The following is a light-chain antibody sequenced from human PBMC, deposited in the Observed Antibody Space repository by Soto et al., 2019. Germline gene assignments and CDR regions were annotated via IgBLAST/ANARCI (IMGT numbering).Light chain of an antibody. CDR1: QDISNY. CDR3: QQYDTVPYT. Sequence: DIQMTQSPSSLSASVGDRVTITCQASQDISNYLNWYQQKPGKAPKLLIYDASNLETGVPSRFSGSKSGTDFTFTISSLQPEDVATYYCQQYDTVPYTDGQGTKLEI. V-gene: IGKV1-33*01. J-gene: IGKJ2*01. CDR2: DAS.